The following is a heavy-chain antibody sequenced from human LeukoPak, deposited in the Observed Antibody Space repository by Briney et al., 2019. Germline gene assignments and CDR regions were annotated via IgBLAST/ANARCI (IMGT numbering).Heavy chain of an antibody. D-gene: IGHD3-10*01. J-gene: IGHJ4*02. CDR2: INSDGSST. CDR3: TRGSAWVRGVGVDY. V-gene: IGHV3-74*01. Sequence: GGSLSLSCAASGFAFSGYLWHWVRQAPGKGLVWVSRINSDGSSTSYADSVKGRFTISRDNAKNTLYLQMNSLRAEDTAVYYCTRGSAWVRGVGVDYWGQGTLVIVSS. CDR1: GFAFSGYL.